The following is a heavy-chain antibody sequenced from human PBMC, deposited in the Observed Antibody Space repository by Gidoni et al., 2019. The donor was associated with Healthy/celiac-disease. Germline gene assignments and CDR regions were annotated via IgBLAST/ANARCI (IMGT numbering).Heavy chain of an antibody. CDR3: SRLRTTVTTRMSSYYYYMDV. D-gene: IGHD4-17*01. CDR1: GDAFTSDG. Sequence: QVQLVQSGAEVKKPGASVKAPCKASGDAFTSDGISWVLQAPGQGLEWMGWISAYHGNTNSAQKLQGRVTMPTATSTSTAYLELRLLRSDSPAVFYCSRLRTTVTTRMSSYYYYMDVWGKGTTVTVSS. J-gene: IGHJ6*03. V-gene: IGHV1-18*01. CDR2: ISAYHGNT.